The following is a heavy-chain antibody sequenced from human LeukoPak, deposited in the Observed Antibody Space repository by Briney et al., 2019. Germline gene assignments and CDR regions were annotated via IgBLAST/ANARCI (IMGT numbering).Heavy chain of an antibody. D-gene: IGHD4-17*01. CDR1: GFTFSTYA. Sequence: PGVPQTLSCTASGFTFSTYAMSWVRQAPGKGLEWVSAISTSGDNTYYADSVKGRFTISRDNSKNTLYLQINSLRVEDTAIYYCAKERSAVTTGLFDSWGQGTLVTVSS. CDR3: AKERSAVTTGLFDS. V-gene: IGHV3-23*01. J-gene: IGHJ4*02. CDR2: ISTSGDNT.